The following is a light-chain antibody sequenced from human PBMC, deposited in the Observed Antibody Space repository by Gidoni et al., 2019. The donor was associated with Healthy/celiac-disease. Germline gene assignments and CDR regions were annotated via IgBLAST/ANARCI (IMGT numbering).Light chain of an antibody. J-gene: IGKJ5*01. CDR3: QQRSNWHAIT. CDR2: DAS. Sequence: EIVLTQSPATRSLAPGERATLACSASQSVSSYLAWYQQKPGQAPRLLIYDASNRVTGIPARFSGSGSGTDCTLTISSLEPEDVAVYYCQQRSNWHAITFGQGTRLEIK. CDR1: QSVSSY. V-gene: IGKV3-11*01.